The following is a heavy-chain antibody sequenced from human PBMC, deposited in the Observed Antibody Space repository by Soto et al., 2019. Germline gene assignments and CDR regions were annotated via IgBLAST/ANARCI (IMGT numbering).Heavy chain of an antibody. CDR1: GGTFSTYA. V-gene: IGHV1-69*13. CDR2: IIPVFRAP. J-gene: IGHJ5*02. D-gene: IGHD3-22*01. Sequence: SVKVSCKVSGGTFSTYAISWVRQAPGQGLEWMGGIIPVFRAPDYAQKFQGRVTMTADASASTAYMELRSLGSEDTAVYYCARVKGSGYHNWFDPWGQGTLVTVSS. CDR3: ARVKGSGYHNWFDP.